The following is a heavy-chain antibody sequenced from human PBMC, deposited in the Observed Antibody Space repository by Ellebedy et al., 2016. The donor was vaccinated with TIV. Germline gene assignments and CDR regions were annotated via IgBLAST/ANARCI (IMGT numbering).Heavy chain of an antibody. D-gene: IGHD6-19*01. CDR2: ISPSSGAT. CDR3: ASDLEWLRTLAVES. V-gene: IGHV1-2*02. Sequence: AASVKVSCKASGYTFTGYYIHWVRQAPGQGLEWMGWISPSSGATNYAQKFQGRVTMTRDTSISTAYLELSRLRSDDTAVYYCASDLEWLRTLAVESWGQGTPVTVSS. J-gene: IGHJ5*02. CDR1: GYTFTGYY.